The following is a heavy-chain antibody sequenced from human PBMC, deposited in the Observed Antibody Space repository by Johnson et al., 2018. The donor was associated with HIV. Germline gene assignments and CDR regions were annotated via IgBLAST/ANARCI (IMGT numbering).Heavy chain of an antibody. CDR2: MSWNSDTI. Sequence: VQLVESGGGLVQPGGSLRLSCAASGFTFDDDAMHWVRQAPGQGLEWGSGMSWNSDTIRYADSVKGRFTISRDNAKNSLYLQMNSLTTEDTAVYYCARVLESKVAAGSWAFDIWGQGTLVTLSS. J-gene: IGHJ3*02. D-gene: IGHD6-13*01. V-gene: IGHV3-9*01. CDR3: ARVLESKVAAGSWAFDI. CDR1: GFTFDDDA.